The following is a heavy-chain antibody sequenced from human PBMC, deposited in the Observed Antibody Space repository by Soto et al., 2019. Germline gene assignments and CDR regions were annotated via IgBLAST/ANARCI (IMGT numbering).Heavy chain of an antibody. J-gene: IGHJ6*02. D-gene: IGHD2-15*01. CDR2: ISGSGGST. CDR3: AKDLSPAGVVVRMDV. Sequence: EVQLLESGGGLVQHGGSLRLSCAASGFTFSSYAMSCVRQAPGKGLEWVSAISGSGGSTYYADSVKGRFTISRDNSKNTLYLQMNSLRAEDTAVYYCAKDLSPAGVVVRMDVWGQGTTVTVSS. CDR1: GFTFSSYA. V-gene: IGHV3-23*01.